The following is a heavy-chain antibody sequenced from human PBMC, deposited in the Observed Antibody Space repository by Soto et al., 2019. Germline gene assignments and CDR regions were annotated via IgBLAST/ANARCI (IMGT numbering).Heavy chain of an antibody. J-gene: IGHJ3*02. D-gene: IGHD4-17*01. CDR2: IYHGGST. V-gene: IGHV4-4*02. CDR3: ARVYGLGAFDI. Sequence: SETLSLTCTVSGDSISSNRWWSWVRQSPGKGLEWIGDIYHGGSTNYNPSLKSRVTISVDTSKNQFSLKLSSVTAADTAVYYCARVYGLGAFDIWGQGTMVTVSS. CDR1: GDSISSNRW.